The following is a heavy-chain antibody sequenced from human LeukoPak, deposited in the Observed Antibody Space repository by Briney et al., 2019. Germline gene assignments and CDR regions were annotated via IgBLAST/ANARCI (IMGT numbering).Heavy chain of an antibody. CDR3: AKDRTAYYYYYGMDV. CDR2: ISYDGSNK. J-gene: IGHJ6*02. Sequence: GGSLRLSCAASGFTFSSYGMHLVRQAPGKGLEWVAVISYDGSNKYYADSVKGRFTISRDNSKNTLYLQMNSLRAEDTAVYYCAKDRTAYYYYYGMDVWGQGTTVTVSS. CDR1: GFTFSSYG. V-gene: IGHV3-30*18.